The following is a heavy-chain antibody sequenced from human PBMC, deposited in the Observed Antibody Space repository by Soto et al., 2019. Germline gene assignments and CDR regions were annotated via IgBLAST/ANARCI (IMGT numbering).Heavy chain of an antibody. J-gene: IGHJ4*02. Sequence: GGSLRLSCAASGFTVSNNYAVTWVRQAPGKGLEWVSTISGSGGSTYYADSVKGRFTISRDNSKNTLYLQMNSLRAEDTAVYYCAKDQGSSWYEIDYWGQGTLVTVSS. V-gene: IGHV3-23*01. D-gene: IGHD6-13*01. CDR1: GFTVSNNYA. CDR3: AKDQGSSWYEIDY. CDR2: ISGSGGST.